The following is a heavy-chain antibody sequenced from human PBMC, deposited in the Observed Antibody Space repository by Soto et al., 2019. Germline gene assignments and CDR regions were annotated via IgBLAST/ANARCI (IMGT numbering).Heavy chain of an antibody. CDR1: GYTFTGYY. CDR3: ARAGYYDFWSGYYTYYYGMDV. Sequence: GSVKVSCKASGYTFTGYYMHWVGQAPVQGLEWMGWINPNSGGTNYAQKFQGWVTMTRDTSISTAYMELSRLRSDDTAVYYCARAGYYDFWSGYYTYYYGMDVWGQATTVTVSS. J-gene: IGHJ6*02. D-gene: IGHD3-3*01. V-gene: IGHV1-2*04. CDR2: INPNSGGT.